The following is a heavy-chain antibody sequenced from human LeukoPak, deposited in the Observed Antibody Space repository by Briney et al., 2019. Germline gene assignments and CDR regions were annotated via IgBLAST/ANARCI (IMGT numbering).Heavy chain of an antibody. J-gene: IGHJ4*02. V-gene: IGHV4-59*01. Sequence: SETLSLTCTVSGASISSYYWSCIRQPPGKGLEWVGFMYYSGSTYYNPSLKSRVTISVDTSKDQFSLKLSSVTAADTAVYYCARDTRSGYDSWGQGTLVTVSS. D-gene: IGHD5-12*01. CDR2: MYYSGST. CDR3: ARDTRSGYDS. CDR1: GASISSYY.